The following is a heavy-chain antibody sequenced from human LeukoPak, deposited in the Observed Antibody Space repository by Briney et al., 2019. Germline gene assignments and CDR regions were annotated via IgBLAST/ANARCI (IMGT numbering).Heavy chain of an antibody. CDR1: GGSISSSSYY. Sequence: SQTLSLTRTVSGGSISSSSYYWGWIRQPPGKGLEWIGSIYYSGSTYYNPSLKSRVTISVDTSKNQFSLKLSSVTAADTAVYYCARGHTPAYSSSWYNWFDPWGQGTLVTVSS. CDR3: ARGHTPAYSSSWYNWFDP. D-gene: IGHD6-13*01. V-gene: IGHV4-39*07. J-gene: IGHJ5*02. CDR2: IYYSGST.